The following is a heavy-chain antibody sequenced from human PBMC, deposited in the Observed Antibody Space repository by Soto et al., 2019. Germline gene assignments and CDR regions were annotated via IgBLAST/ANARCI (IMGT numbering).Heavy chain of an antibody. CDR3: ARTRYSYVEYEY. D-gene: IGHD5-18*01. CDR2: IKPNSGGT. J-gene: IGHJ4*02. Sequence: ASVKVSCKASGYTFTGYYMRWVRQAPGQGLEWIGWIKPNSGGTNCAQKFQGWVTMTRDTSISTAYMELSRLRSDDTAVYYCARTRYSYVEYEYWGQGTLVTVSS. V-gene: IGHV1-2*04. CDR1: GYTFTGYY.